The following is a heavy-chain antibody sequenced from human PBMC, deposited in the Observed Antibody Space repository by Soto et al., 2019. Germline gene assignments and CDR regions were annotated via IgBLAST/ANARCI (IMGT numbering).Heavy chain of an antibody. CDR3: ARTTKELRSYYDFWSGYEGYYGMDV. J-gene: IGHJ6*02. Sequence: GGSLRLSCAASGFTFSSYGMHWVRQAPGKGLEWVAVISYDGSNKYYADSVKGRFTISRDNSKNTLYLQMNSLRAEDTAVYYCARTTKELRSYYDFWSGYEGYYGMDVWGQGTTVTVS. D-gene: IGHD3-3*01. CDR2: ISYDGSNK. V-gene: IGHV3-30*03. CDR1: GFTFSSYG.